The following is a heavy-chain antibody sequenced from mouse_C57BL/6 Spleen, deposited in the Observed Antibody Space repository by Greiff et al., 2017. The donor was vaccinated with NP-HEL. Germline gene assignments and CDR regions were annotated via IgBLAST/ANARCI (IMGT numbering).Heavy chain of an antibody. V-gene: IGHV1-81*01. J-gene: IGHJ2*01. Sequence: LQQSGAELARPGASVKLSCKASGYTFTSYGISWVKQRTGQGLEWIGEIYPRSGNTYYNEKFKGKAALTADKSSSTAYMELRSLTSEDSAVYFCARWNDGYSLYFDYWGQGTTLTVSS. CDR1: GYTFTSYG. CDR2: IYPRSGNT. D-gene: IGHD2-3*01. CDR3: ARWNDGYSLYFDY.